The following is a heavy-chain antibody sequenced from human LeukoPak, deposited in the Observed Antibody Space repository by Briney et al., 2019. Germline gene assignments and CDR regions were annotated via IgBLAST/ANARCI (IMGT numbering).Heavy chain of an antibody. CDR1: GFAFDDYA. CDR2: ISWSSGSI. J-gene: IGHJ6*03. V-gene: IGHV3-9*01. CDR3: ARSRSGTGPRKYYYYYMDV. Sequence: GGSLRLSCAASGFAFDDYAIHWVRQAPGKGLEWVSGISWSSGSIGYADSVRGRFTISRDNAKNSLYLQMNSLRVEDTALYYCARSRSGTGPRKYYYYYMDVWGKGTTVTVSS. D-gene: IGHD6-25*01.